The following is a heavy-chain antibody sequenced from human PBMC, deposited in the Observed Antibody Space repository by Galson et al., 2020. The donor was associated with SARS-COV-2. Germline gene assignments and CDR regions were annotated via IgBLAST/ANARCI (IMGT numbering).Heavy chain of an antibody. Sequence: SETLSLTCTVSGGSISSYYWSWIRQPPGKRLEWFGYIYYSGSTNYNPSIQSRVTISVDTSKNQFYLKRSSVTAADTAVYYCARETFGYYYMDVWGKGTTVTISS. V-gene: IGHV4-59*01. CDR1: GGSISSYY. D-gene: IGHD3-10*01. CDR2: IYYSGST. CDR3: ARETFGYYYMDV. J-gene: IGHJ6*03.